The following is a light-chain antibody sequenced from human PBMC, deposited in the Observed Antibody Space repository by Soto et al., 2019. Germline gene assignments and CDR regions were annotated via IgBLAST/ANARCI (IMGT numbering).Light chain of an antibody. Sequence: EVVLTQSPATLSLSPGERATLSCRASESIGNYLAWYQQKLGQAPKLLIYDASHRAIGIPGTFSGDGSGTDFTLTFSILEPEDFAVYYCQWRSDWPPRLTFGGGTKVEIK. CDR2: DAS. J-gene: IGKJ4*01. CDR1: ESIGNY. V-gene: IGKV3-11*01. CDR3: QWRSDWPPRLT.